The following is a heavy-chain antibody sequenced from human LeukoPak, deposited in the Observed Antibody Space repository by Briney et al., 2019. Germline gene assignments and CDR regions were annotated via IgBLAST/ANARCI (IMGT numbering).Heavy chain of an antibody. CDR2: IHHSGST. CDR3: ARDSKAVSGHILRY. Sequence: PSETLSLTCAVYGGSFSGYYWSWIRQPPGKGLEWIGEIHHSGSTNYNPSLKSRVTISLDTSKNQFSLKLSSVTAADTAVYFCARDSKAVSGHILRYWGQGTLVTVSS. V-gene: IGHV4-34*01. D-gene: IGHD6-19*01. CDR1: GGSFSGYY. J-gene: IGHJ4*02.